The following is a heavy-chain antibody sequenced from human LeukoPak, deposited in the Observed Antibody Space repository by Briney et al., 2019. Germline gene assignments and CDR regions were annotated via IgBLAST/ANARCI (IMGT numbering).Heavy chain of an antibody. CDR1: GGSISSGNYY. J-gene: IGHJ1*01. CDR2: IYTSGST. Sequence: SQTLSLTCPVSGGSISSGNYYWSWIRQRAGKGLEWIGRIYTSGSTDYNPSLKSRVTASIDTSKNQFSLNLSSVTAADTAVYFCARDAQFGVIIIWGQGTLVTVSS. CDR3: ARDAQFGVIII. D-gene: IGHD3-3*01. V-gene: IGHV4-61*02.